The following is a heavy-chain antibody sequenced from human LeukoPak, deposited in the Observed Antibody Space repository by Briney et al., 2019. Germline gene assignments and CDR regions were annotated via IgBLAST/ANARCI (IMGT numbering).Heavy chain of an antibody. CDR2: ISWNSGSV. Sequence: PGGSLRLSCEASGFKFDDYAMHWVRQVPGQGLEWVSGISWNSGSVGYGDSVKGRFTISRDNAKSSLLLQMNSLRPEDTALYFCAKGVTSLVRGVIVGYYFDYWGQGTLVTVSS. J-gene: IGHJ4*02. CDR1: GFKFDDYA. V-gene: IGHV3-9*01. D-gene: IGHD3-10*01. CDR3: AKGVTSLVRGVIVGYYFDY.